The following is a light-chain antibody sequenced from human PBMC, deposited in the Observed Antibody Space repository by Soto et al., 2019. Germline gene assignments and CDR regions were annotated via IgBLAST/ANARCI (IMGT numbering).Light chain of an antibody. CDR3: QQYGSSPWT. V-gene: IGKV1-33*01. J-gene: IGKJ1*01. CDR1: QGINKF. Sequence: DIQMTQSPSSLSASVGDRVTISCQASQGINKFLNWYQQKPGKAPKLLIYEASNLETGVPPRFSGSGSGTDFTLTINRLEPEDFAMYFCQQYGSSPWTFGQGTKVEIK. CDR2: EAS.